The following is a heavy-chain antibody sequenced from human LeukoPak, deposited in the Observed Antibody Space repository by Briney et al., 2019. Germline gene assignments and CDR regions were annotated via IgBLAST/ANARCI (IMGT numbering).Heavy chain of an antibody. V-gene: IGHV1-8*01. J-gene: IGHJ6*03. Sequence: GASVKVSCKASGYTFTSYDINWVRQATGQGLEWMGWMNPNSGNTGYAQKFQGRVTITADKSTSTAYMELSSLRSEDTAVYYCARGFYGDYPPYYYYYMDVWGKGTTVTVSS. CDR1: GYTFTSYD. CDR3: ARGFYGDYPPYYYYYMDV. D-gene: IGHD4-17*01. CDR2: MNPNSGNT.